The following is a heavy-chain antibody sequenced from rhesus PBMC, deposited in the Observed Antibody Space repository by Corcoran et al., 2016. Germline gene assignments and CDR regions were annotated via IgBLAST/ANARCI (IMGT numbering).Heavy chain of an antibody. D-gene: IGHD3-16*01. J-gene: IGHJ4*01. CDR3: ARDYYSGSYPYYFDY. CDR2: IYSNSEST. Sequence: QVQLQESGPGVVKPSETRSLTCAVSGGTISSGYYYWSWIRQPPGEGLEWIGGIYSNSESTNYNPSLKTRVTISKDTSKNQFSLKLSSVTATDTAVYYCARDYYSGSYPYYFDYWGQGVLVTVPS. V-gene: IGHV4S12*01. CDR1: GGTISSGYYY.